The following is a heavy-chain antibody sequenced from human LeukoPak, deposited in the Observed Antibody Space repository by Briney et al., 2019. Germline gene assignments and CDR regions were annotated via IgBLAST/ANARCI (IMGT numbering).Heavy chain of an antibody. J-gene: IGHJ4*02. CDR1: GYTFTSYY. Sequence: ASVKVSCKASGYTFTSYYVHWVRQAPGQGLEWMAIVNPSGGSTSYAQKFQGRVTMTRDMSTSTLYMELSSLRSEDTAVYYCAREGRSCRGGSCYERYYFDYWGQGTLVTVSS. CDR3: AREGRSCRGGSCYERYYFDY. V-gene: IGHV1-46*01. CDR2: VNPSGGST. D-gene: IGHD2-15*01.